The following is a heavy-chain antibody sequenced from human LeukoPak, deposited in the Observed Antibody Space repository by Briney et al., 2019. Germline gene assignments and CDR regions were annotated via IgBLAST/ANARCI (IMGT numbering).Heavy chain of an antibody. D-gene: IGHD3-9*01. J-gene: IGHJ3*02. CDR2: ISGSGGST. V-gene: IGHV3-23*01. Sequence: GGSLRLSCAASGFTFSSCAMSWVRQAPGKGLEWVSAISGSGGSTYYADSVKGRFTISRDNSKNTLYLQMNSLRAEDTAVYYCAKWFRYFDWLLGSDAFDIWGQGTMVTVSS. CDR3: AKWFRYFDWLLGSDAFDI. CDR1: GFTFSSCA.